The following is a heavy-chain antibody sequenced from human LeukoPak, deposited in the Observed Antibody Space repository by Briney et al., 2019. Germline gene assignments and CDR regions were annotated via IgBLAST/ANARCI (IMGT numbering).Heavy chain of an antibody. J-gene: IGHJ3*02. CDR2: IKHDGSQK. Sequence: GGSLRLSCAASGFTFSRYWVSWVRQAPGRGLEWVANIKHDGSQKYYVDSVKGRITISRDNAKNSLYLQMNSLRAEDTAVYYCARDGMGGIKAFDIWGQGTMVTVSS. CDR1: GFTFSRYW. CDR3: ARDGMGGIKAFDI. D-gene: IGHD3-16*01. V-gene: IGHV3-7*05.